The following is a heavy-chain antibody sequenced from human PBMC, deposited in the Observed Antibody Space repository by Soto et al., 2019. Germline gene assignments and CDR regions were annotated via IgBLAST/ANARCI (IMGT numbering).Heavy chain of an antibody. CDR3: ARDLFGELPN. J-gene: IGHJ4*02. CDR2: FNLYNGDT. V-gene: IGHV1-18*01. CDR1: GFTFTTSG. Sequence: QVQLVQSGSEVKKSGASVRVSCRASGFTFTTSGLTWVRQAPGQGLEWMGWFNLYNGDTNYAQKFQGRVTMTTDASTTTAYMELRSLRSDDTAMYYWARDLFGELPNWGQGTRVTVSS. D-gene: IGHD3-10*01.